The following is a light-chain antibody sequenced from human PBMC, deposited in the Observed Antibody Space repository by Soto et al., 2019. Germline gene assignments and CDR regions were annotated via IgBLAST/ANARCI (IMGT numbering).Light chain of an antibody. CDR2: DAS. Sequence: EIVLTQSPATLSLSPGERATLSCRASQSVSSYLAWYQQKPGQAPRLLIYDASNRATGIPARFSGSGSGTDFTLTISSLEPDDFAIYYCQQYKSWPPLTFGGGTKAE. CDR1: QSVSSY. V-gene: IGKV3-11*01. J-gene: IGKJ4*01. CDR3: QQYKSWPPLT.